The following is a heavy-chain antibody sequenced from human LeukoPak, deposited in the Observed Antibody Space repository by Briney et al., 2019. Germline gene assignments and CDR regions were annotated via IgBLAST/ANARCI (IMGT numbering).Heavy chain of an antibody. CDR2: IHDSGST. Sequence: SQTLSLTCTVSGGSISGYYWSWIRQAPGKGLEWIGYIHDSGSTDYNPSLKSRVTISIDTSRNQFSLRVSSVTAADTAVYYCARGRWLRLPDYWGQGALVTVSS. J-gene: IGHJ4*02. V-gene: IGHV4-59*01. CDR1: GGSISGYY. CDR3: ARGRWLRLPDY. D-gene: IGHD5-24*01.